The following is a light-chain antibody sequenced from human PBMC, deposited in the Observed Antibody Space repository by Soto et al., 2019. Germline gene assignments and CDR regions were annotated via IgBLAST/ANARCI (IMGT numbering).Light chain of an antibody. CDR1: QGISSY. V-gene: IGKV1-9*01. Sequence: DIQLTQSPSFLSASVGDRVTITCRASQGISSYLAWYQQKPGKAPKVLFYAASTLQSGVPSRFSGSGSGTEFTLTISSLQPEDFATYSCQQLKSYPLTFGGGTKVEIK. CDR2: AAS. J-gene: IGKJ4*01. CDR3: QQLKSYPLT.